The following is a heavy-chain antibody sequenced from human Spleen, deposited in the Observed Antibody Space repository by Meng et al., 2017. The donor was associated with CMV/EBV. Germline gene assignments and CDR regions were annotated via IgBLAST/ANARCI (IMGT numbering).Heavy chain of an antibody. CDR2: IYYSGST. CDR3: ARLPPEVVPAAMASNYYYYYGMDV. CDR1: GGSISSYY. V-gene: IGHV4-59*01. Sequence: GSLRLSCTVSGGSISSYYWSWIRQPPGKGLERIGYIYYSGSTNYNPSLKSRVTISVDTSKNQFSLKLSSVTAADTAVYYCARLPPEVVPAAMASNYYYYYGMDVWGQGTTVTVSS. D-gene: IGHD2-2*01. J-gene: IGHJ6*02.